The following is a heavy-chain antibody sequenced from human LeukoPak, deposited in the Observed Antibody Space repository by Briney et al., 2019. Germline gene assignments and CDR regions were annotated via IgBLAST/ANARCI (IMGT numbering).Heavy chain of an antibody. J-gene: IGHJ6*02. Sequence: GGSLRLSCAASGNYWMHWVRQAPGRGLVWVSHINSDGSWASYADSVKGRFTISKDNAKNTVYLQMNSLRAEDTAVYYCAKDEYEYYYYGMDVWGQGTTVTVSS. CDR3: AKDEYEYYYYGMDV. V-gene: IGHV3-74*01. CDR1: GNYW. CDR2: INSDGSWA. D-gene: IGHD2-2*01.